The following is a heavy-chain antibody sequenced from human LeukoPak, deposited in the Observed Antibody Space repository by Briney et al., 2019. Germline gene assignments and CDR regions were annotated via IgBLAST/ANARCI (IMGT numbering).Heavy chain of an antibody. V-gene: IGHV3-48*01. CDR3: AKDTGDYTYYYYYGMDV. CDR2: ITTSGGAK. D-gene: IGHD4-17*01. Sequence: GGSLRLSCAASGFTFSSYSMNWVRQAPGKGLEWISYITTSGGAKNYADSVKGRFTISRDNAENSLYLQMSSLRAEDTAVYYCAKDTGDYTYYYYYGMDVWGQGTTVTVFS. J-gene: IGHJ6*02. CDR1: GFTFSSYS.